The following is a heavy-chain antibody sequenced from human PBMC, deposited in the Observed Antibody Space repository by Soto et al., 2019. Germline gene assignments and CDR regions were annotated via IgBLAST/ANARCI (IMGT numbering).Heavy chain of an antibody. CDR1: GGTFSSYA. D-gene: IGHD2-2*01. CDR3: ARGILVVPAAMIYYYYGMDV. Sequence: QVQLVQSGAEVKKPGSSVKVSCKASGGTFSSYAISWVRQAPGQGLEWMGGIIPIFGTANYAQKFQGRVTMTADESTSTAYMELSSLRSEDTAVYYCARGILVVPAAMIYYYYGMDVWGQGTTVTVSS. J-gene: IGHJ6*02. V-gene: IGHV1-69*01. CDR2: IIPIFGTA.